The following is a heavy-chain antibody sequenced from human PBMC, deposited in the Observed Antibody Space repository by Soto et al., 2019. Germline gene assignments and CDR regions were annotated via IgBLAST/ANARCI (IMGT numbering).Heavy chain of an antibody. Sequence: QITLKESGPTLVKPTQTLTLTCTFSGFSLSTSGVGVGWIRQPPGKALEWLALIYWDDDKRYSTSLKSRLTTTKDTSKNQVVLTMTNMDPVDTATYYCAHRRSYCSGGSCYSGFDYWGQGTLVTVSS. J-gene: IGHJ4*02. V-gene: IGHV2-5*02. D-gene: IGHD2-15*01. CDR3: AHRRSYCSGGSCYSGFDY. CDR2: IYWDDDK. CDR1: GFSLSTSGVG.